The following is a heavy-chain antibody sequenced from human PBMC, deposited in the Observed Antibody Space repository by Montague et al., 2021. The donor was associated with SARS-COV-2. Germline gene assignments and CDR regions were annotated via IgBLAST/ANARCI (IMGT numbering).Heavy chain of an antibody. CDR1: GGSISSYY. V-gene: IGHV4-59*01. CDR3: ARDSVYWAQQLVPPRLYYYYYGMDV. J-gene: IGHJ6*02. Sequence: SETLSLTCTVSGGSISSYYWSWIRQPPGKGLEWIGYIYYSGSTNYNPSLKSRVTISVDTSKNQFSLKLSSVTAADTAVYYCARDSVYWAQQLVPPRLYYYYYGMDVWGQGTTVTVSS. CDR2: IYYSGST. D-gene: IGHD6-13*01.